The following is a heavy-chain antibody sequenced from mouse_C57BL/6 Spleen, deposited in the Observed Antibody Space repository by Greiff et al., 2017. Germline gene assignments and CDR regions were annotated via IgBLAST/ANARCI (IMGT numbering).Heavy chain of an antibody. Sequence: VQLQQPGAELVMPGASVKLSCKASGYTFTSHWMHCVKQRPGQGLEWIGEIHPSDSYTNYNQKFKGKSTLTVDKSSSTAYMQLSSLTSEDSAVYYCARWYSNYVDYWGQGTSVTVSS. CDR1: GYTFTSHW. D-gene: IGHD2-5*01. V-gene: IGHV1-69*01. CDR3: ARWYSNYVDY. CDR2: IHPSDSYT. J-gene: IGHJ4*01.